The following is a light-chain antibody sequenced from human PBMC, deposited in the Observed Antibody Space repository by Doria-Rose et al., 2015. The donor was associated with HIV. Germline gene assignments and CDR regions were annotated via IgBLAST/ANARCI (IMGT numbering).Light chain of an antibody. CDR3: QQYGSSPPYT. V-gene: IGKV3-20*01. Sequence: GERATLSCRASQSVSSSYLAWYQQKPGQAPRLLIYGASSRATGIPDRFSGSGSGTDFTLTISRLEPEDFAVCYCQQYGSSPPYTFGQGTKLEIK. CDR1: QSVSSSY. CDR2: GAS. J-gene: IGKJ2*01.